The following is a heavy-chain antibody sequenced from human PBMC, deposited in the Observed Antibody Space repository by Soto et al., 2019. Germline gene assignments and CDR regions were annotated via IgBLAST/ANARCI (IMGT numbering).Heavy chain of an antibody. D-gene: IGHD2-2*01. CDR1: GYTFTSYA. CDR3: ARENVRNHALDY. Sequence: ASVKVSCKASGYTFTSYAMHWVRQAPGQRLEWMGWINAGNGNTKYSQKFQGRVTITRDTSASTAYMELSSLRSEDTAVYYCARENVRNHALDYWGQGXLVTVYS. V-gene: IGHV1-3*01. J-gene: IGHJ4*02. CDR2: INAGNGNT.